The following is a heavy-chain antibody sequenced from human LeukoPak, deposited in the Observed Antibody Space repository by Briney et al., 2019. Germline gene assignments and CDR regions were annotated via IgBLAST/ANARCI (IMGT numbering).Heavy chain of an antibody. Sequence: SGGSLRLSCAASGFTVNTNYMSWVRQAPGKGLEWVSVIYSGGSTYYADSVKGRFTISRDNSKNTLYLQMNSLKDEDTAVYYCTADPDVLSGPVFFQLWGQGTLVTVSS. CDR3: TADPDVLSGPVFFQL. CDR2: IYSGGST. D-gene: IGHD3-3*01. V-gene: IGHV3-53*01. J-gene: IGHJ1*01. CDR1: GFTVNTNY.